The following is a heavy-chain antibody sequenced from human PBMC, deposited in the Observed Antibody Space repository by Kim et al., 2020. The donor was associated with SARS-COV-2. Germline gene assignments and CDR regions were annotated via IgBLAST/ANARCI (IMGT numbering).Heavy chain of an antibody. CDR1: GYTFTSYY. D-gene: IGHD6-13*01. V-gene: IGHV1-46*01. Sequence: ASVKVSCKASGYTFTSYYMHWVRQAPGQVLEWMGIINPSGGSTSYAQKFQGRVTMTRDTSTSTVYMELSSLRSEDTAVYYCARDRAAAGENDAFDIWGQGTMVTVSS. J-gene: IGHJ3*02. CDR3: ARDRAAAGENDAFDI. CDR2: INPSGGST.